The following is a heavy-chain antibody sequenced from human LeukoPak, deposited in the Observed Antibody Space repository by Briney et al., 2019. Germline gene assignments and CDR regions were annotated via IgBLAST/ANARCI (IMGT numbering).Heavy chain of an antibody. CDR1: GLTFSGSA. Sequence: PGGSLRFSCAASGLTFSGSAMSWVRQAPGKGLEWVSLISGSGNSTYYADSVKGRFTISRDNSKNTLYLQMNSLRAEDTAVYYCAKVLVLVSANRYYFDYWGQGTLVTVSS. CDR2: ISGSGNST. J-gene: IGHJ4*02. CDR3: AKVLVLVSANRYYFDY. D-gene: IGHD2-15*01. V-gene: IGHV3-23*01.